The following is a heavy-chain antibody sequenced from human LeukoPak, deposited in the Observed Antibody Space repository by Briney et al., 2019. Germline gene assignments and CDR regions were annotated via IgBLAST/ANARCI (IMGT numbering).Heavy chain of an antibody. CDR3: AKGNWNKLEVFDY. Sequence: GGSLRLSCAASGFIFSNYAMSWVRQAPGKGLEWVSGTRSSGDSTYYADSVKGRFTISRDNSKNTLYLQMNSLRAEDTALYYCAKGNWNKLEVFDYWGQGTLVTVSS. CDR2: TRSSGDST. J-gene: IGHJ4*02. D-gene: IGHD1/OR15-1a*01. CDR1: GFIFSNYA. V-gene: IGHV3-23*01.